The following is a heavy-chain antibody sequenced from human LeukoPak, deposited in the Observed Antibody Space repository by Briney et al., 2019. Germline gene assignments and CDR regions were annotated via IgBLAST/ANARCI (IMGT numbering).Heavy chain of an antibody. Sequence: SVEVSCKASGGTFSSCAISWVRQAPGQGLEWMGRIIPIFGTANYAQKFQGRVTITTDESTSTAHMELSSLRSEDTAVYYCARHPYGDYYFDYWGQGTLVTVSS. CDR2: IIPIFGTA. V-gene: IGHV1-69*05. CDR3: ARHPYGDYYFDY. J-gene: IGHJ4*02. D-gene: IGHD4-17*01. CDR1: GGTFSSCA.